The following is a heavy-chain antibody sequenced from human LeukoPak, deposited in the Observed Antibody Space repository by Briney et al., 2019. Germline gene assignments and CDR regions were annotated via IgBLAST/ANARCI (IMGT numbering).Heavy chain of an antibody. CDR3: TCRIAVAGTVFDY. CDR2: IRSKANSYAT. CDR1: GLTFSGSA. Sequence: GGSLRLSCAASGLTFSGSAMHWVRQASGKGLEWVGRIRSKANSYATAYAASVKGRFTISRDDSKNTAYLQMNSLKTEDTAVYYCTCRIAVAGTVFDYWGQGTLVTVSS. V-gene: IGHV3-73*01. J-gene: IGHJ4*02. D-gene: IGHD6-19*01.